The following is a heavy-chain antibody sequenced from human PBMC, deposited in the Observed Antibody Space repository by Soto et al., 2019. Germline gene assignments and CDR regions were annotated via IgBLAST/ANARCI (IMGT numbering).Heavy chain of an antibody. CDR2: TYYRSKWSN. J-gene: IGHJ5*01. Sequence: PSQTLSLTCAISGDSFSSNSATWDWIRHSPSRGLEWLGRTYYRSKWSNDYAVSVKGRIAINPDTSNNQFSLHLNSVTPDDTAVYDCPSLIGNSWLDSWGQRYLVTVSS. V-gene: IGHV6-1*01. D-gene: IGHD3-16*01. CDR1: GDSFSSNSAT. CDR3: PSLIGNSWLDS.